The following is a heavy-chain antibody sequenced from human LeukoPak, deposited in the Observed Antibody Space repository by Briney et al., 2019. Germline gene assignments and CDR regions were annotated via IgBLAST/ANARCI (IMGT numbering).Heavy chain of an antibody. J-gene: IGHJ4*02. D-gene: IGHD6-6*01. CDR2: ISSSSSYT. CDR3: ASYRSPLSSSGPTIDY. V-gene: IGHV3-11*06. Sequence: GGSLRLSCAASGFTFSDYYISWIRQAPGKGLEWVSSISSSSSYTYYADSVKGRFTISRDNAKNSLYLQMNSLRAEDTAVYYCASYRSPLSSSGPTIDYWGQGTLVTVSS. CDR1: GFTFSDYY.